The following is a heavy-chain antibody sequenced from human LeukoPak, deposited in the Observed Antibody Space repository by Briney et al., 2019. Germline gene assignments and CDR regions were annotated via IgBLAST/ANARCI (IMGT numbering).Heavy chain of an antibody. D-gene: IGHD1-1*01. CDR1: GYTFSYFG. J-gene: IGHJ4*02. Sequence: ASVRVSCEGSGYTFSYFGINWVRQAPGQGLEWMGWINGYNGNTNYAQKSEGRLSLTTDTATSTVYTELKNLTSDDTAVYFCARGLDAASGLANFDYWGQGTLITVSS. V-gene: IGHV1-18*01. CDR2: INGYNGNT. CDR3: ARGLDAASGLANFDY.